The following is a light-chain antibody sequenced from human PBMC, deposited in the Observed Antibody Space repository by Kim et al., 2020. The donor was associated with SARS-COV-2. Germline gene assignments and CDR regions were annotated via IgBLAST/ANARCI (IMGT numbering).Light chain of an antibody. Sequence: ASVGDRVTITCRASQGISNYLAWYQQKPGKVPKLLIYAASALRSGVPSRFSGSGSGTDFTLTITSLQPEDVAVYYCKQCKGAPWTFGHGTKVDIK. J-gene: IGKJ1*01. CDR2: AAS. CDR3: KQCKGAPWT. V-gene: IGKV1-27*01. CDR1: QGISNY.